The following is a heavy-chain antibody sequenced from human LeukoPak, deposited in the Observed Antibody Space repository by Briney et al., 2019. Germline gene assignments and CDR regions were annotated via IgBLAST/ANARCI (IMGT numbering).Heavy chain of an antibody. CDR3: ARGDYYDGGGRNWFDP. D-gene: IGHD3-16*01. J-gene: IGHJ5*02. V-gene: IGHV4-4*07. Sequence: SETLSLTCTVSGGSMSSYYWSFIRQPAGKGLEWIGRIHTSWTTYYNPSLKSRVTMSVDTSRNQFSLRLTSVTAADTAVYYCARGDYYDGGGRNWFDPWGQGTLVTVSS. CDR2: IHTSWTT. CDR1: GGSMSSYY.